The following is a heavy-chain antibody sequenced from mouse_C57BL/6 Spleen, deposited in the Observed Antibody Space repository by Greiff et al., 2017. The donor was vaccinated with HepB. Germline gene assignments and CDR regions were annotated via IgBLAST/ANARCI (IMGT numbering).Heavy chain of an antibody. D-gene: IGHD1-1*01. CDR1: GYTFTSYW. J-gene: IGHJ4*01. V-gene: IGHV1-50*01. CDR2: IDPSDSYT. CDR3: ARNSYGSSLYAMDY. Sequence: QVQLQPGAELVKPGASVKLSCKASGYTFTSYWMQWVKQRPGQGLEWIGEIDPSDSYTNYNQKFKGKATLTVDTSSSTAYMQLSSLTSEDSAVYYCARNSYGSSLYAMDYWGQGTSVTVSS.